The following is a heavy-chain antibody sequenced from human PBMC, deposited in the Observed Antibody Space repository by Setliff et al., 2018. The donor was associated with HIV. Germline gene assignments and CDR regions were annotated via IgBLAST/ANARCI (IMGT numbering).Heavy chain of an antibody. CDR1: GASITTHW. D-gene: IGHD2-21*02. V-gene: IGHV4-4*07. CDR3: ATLDHSGGNFLAY. Sequence: PSETLSLTCTVSGASITTHWWSWIRQPAGKGLEWIGRFSSSGSTNYNSSLESRVTMSVDTSKNQFYLNLRSVTATDTAIYSCATLDHSGGNFLAYWGQGSLVTVSS. J-gene: IGHJ4*02. CDR2: FSSSGST.